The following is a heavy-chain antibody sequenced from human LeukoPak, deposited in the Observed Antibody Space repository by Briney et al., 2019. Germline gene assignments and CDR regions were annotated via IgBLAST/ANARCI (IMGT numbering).Heavy chain of an antibody. Sequence: SETLSLTCAVSGGSISSGGYSWGWIRQPPGKGLEWIGYIYHSGSTYYNPSLKSRVTISVDRSKNQFSLKLSSVTAADTAVYYCARATGYYDSSGYYNTPEGGWFDPWGQGTLVTVSS. D-gene: IGHD3-22*01. CDR1: GGSISSGGYS. CDR2: IYHSGST. CDR3: ARATGYYDSSGYYNTPEGGWFDP. V-gene: IGHV4-30-2*01. J-gene: IGHJ5*02.